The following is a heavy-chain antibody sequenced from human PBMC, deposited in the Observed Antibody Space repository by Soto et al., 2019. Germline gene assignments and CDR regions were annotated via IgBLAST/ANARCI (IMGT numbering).Heavy chain of an antibody. CDR2: ISTSGGTT. Sequence: GGSLRLSCAASGVTFSNFYMSWVRQAPGKGLEWVSGISTSGGTTYYADSVKGRITSSRDNSKNTPYLQMTSLRAEDTAVYYCATGTAAPAHWGQGTLVTVSS. CDR3: ATGTAAPAH. CDR1: GVTFSNFY. V-gene: IGHV3-23*01. D-gene: IGHD6-13*01. J-gene: IGHJ1*01.